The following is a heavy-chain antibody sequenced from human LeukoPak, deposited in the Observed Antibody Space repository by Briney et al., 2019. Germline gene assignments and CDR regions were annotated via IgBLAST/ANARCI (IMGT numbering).Heavy chain of an antibody. CDR1: GFTFSDSG. V-gene: IGHV3-7*05. CDR3: ARYGGPVTD. Sequence: GGSLRLSCAASGFTFSDSGMHWVRQAPGKGLEWVANIKEDGSEKNYVDSVKGRFTISRDNVKNALYLQMNSLRAEDTALYYCARYGGPVTDWGQGTLVIVSS. D-gene: IGHD2-21*02. J-gene: IGHJ4*02. CDR2: IKEDGSEK.